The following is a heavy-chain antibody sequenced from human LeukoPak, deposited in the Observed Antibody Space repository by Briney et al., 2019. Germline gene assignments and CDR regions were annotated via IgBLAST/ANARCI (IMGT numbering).Heavy chain of an antibody. CDR2: ISGSGGST. D-gene: IGHD6-13*01. J-gene: IGHJ6*02. Sequence: GGSLRLSCAASGFTFSSYAMSWVRQAPGKGLEWVSAISGSGGSTYYADSVKGRFTISRDNSKNTLYLQMNSLRAEDTTVYYSSSSSPYYGMDVWGQGTTVTVSS. CDR3: SSSSPYYGMDV. CDR1: GFTFSSYA. V-gene: IGHV3-23*01.